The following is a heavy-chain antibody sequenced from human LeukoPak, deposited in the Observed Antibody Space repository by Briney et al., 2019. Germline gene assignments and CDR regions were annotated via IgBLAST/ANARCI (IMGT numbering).Heavy chain of an antibody. CDR3: ARESYYDSSGYQSWPMDV. CDR2: ISYDGSSK. J-gene: IGHJ6*02. Sequence: PGRSLRLSCAASGFTFSIYAMHWVRQAPGKGLEWVAVISYDGSSKNYADSVKGQFTIPRDNSKNTLYLQMKSLRAEDTAVYHCARESYYDSSGYQSWPMDVWGQGTTVTVSS. V-gene: IGHV3-30-3*01. D-gene: IGHD3-22*01. CDR1: GFTFSIYA.